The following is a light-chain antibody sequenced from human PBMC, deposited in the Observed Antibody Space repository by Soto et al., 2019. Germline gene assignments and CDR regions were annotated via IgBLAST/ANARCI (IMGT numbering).Light chain of an antibody. Sequence: EIVLTQSPGTLSLSPGERATLSCRASQSVSSNYLAWYQQKPGQAPRLLIYGASSRATGIPDRFSGSGSGTDFTLTISRLEPEDLAVYYCQQYARSPLFTFGPGTKVDIK. J-gene: IGKJ3*01. CDR1: QSVSSNY. V-gene: IGKV3-20*01. CDR2: GAS. CDR3: QQYARSPLFT.